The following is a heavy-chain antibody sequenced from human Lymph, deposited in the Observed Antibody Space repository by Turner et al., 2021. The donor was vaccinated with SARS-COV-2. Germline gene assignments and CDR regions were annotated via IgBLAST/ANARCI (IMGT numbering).Heavy chain of an antibody. CDR1: GFTFSSYA. CDR2: ISGSGGST. CDR3: AKEGDTAMVNFDY. V-gene: IGHV3-23*01. Sequence: EVQLLESGGGLVQPGGSLRLSCAASGFTFSSYAMSCVGQAPGKGLEWVSGISGSGGSTYYPVSVKGRFTISRDNSKNTLYLQMNSLRAEDTAVYYCAKEGDTAMVNFDYWGQGTLVTVSS. J-gene: IGHJ4*02. D-gene: IGHD5-18*01.